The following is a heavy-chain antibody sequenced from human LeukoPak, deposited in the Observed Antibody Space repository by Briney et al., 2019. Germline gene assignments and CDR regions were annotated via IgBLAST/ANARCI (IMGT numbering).Heavy chain of an antibody. J-gene: IGHJ4*02. CDR2: ISSSSSTI. V-gene: IGHV3-48*01. CDR3: ARVEYYYGSGSSSYYFDY. CDR1: GFTFSSYS. Sequence: HPGGSLRLSCAASGFTFSSYSMNWVRQAPGKGLEWVSYISSSSSTIYYADSVKGRFTISRDNAKNSLYLQMNSLRAEDTAVYYCARVEYYYGSGSSSYYFDYWGQGTLVTVSP. D-gene: IGHD3-10*01.